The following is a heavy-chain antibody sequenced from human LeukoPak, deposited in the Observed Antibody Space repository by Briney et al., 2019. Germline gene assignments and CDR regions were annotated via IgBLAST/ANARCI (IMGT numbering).Heavy chain of an antibody. CDR1: GGTFSSYA. J-gene: IGHJ4*02. Sequence: SVKVSCKASGGTFSSYAISWVRQAPGQGPEWMGGIIPIFGTANYAQKFQGRVTITTDESTSTAYMELSSLRSEDTAVYYCARGRYDSSGYYYYFDYWGQGTLVTVSS. CDR3: ARGRYDSSGYYYYFDY. V-gene: IGHV1-69*05. D-gene: IGHD3-22*01. CDR2: IIPIFGTA.